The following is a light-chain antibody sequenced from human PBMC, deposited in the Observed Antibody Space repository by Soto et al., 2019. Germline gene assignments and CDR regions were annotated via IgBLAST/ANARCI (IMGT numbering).Light chain of an antibody. CDR1: SSNIGTGYD. V-gene: IGLV1-40*01. Sequence: QSVLTQPPSVSGAPGQRVTISCTGSSSNIGTGYDVHWYQQLPGTAPKLLIYGNSNRPSGVPDRFSGSKSGTSASLAITGLQAEDEADYYCQSYDSNLSLVFGGGTKLTV. CDR3: QSYDSNLSLV. CDR2: GNS. J-gene: IGLJ2*01.